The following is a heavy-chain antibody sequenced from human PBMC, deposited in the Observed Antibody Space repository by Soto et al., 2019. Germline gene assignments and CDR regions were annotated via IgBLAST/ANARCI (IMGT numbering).Heavy chain of an antibody. CDR1: GFTFTSSA. V-gene: IGHV1-58*01. D-gene: IGHD6-13*01. CDR2: IVVGSGNA. Sequence: GASVKVSCKASGFTFTSSAVQWVRQARGQRFEWIGWIVVGSGNANYAQKFQERVTITRDMSTSTAYMELSSLRSEDTAVYYCAAEGVKGGSSWYDVRYYYYGMDVWGQGTTVTVSS. J-gene: IGHJ6*02. CDR3: AAEGVKGGSSWYDVRYYYYGMDV.